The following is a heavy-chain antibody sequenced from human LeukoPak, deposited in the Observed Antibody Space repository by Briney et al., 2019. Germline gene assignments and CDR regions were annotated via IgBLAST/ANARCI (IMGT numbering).Heavy chain of an antibody. CDR2: ISGGST. CDR3: AKDPGAFSAAAGTDWDY. J-gene: IGHJ4*02. Sequence: GGSLRLSCAASGFAVKSSYMNWVRQAPGKGLEWVSSISGGSTYYADSRKGRFTISRDNSKNTLHLQMNSLRAEDTAVYYCAKDPGAFSAAAGTDWDYWGQGTLVTVSS. V-gene: IGHV3-38-3*01. D-gene: IGHD6-13*01. CDR1: GFAVKSSY.